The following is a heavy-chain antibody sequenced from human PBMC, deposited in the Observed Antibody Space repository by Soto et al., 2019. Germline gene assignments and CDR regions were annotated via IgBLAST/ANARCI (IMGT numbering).Heavy chain of an antibody. CDR2: IWYDGSNK. V-gene: IGHV3-33*01. CDR3: ARDGRADIVVVVAAKDAFDI. D-gene: IGHD2-15*01. CDR1: GFTFSSYG. Sequence: QVQLVESGGGVVQPGRSLRLSCAASGFTFSSYGMHWVRQAPGKGLEWVAVIWYDGSNKYYADSVKGRFTISRDNSKNTMYLQMNSLGAEDTAVDYCARDGRADIVVVVAAKDAFDIWGQGTMVTVSS. J-gene: IGHJ3*02.